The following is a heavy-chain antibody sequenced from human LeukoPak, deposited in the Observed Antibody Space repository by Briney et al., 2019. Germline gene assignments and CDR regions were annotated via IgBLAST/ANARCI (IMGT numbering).Heavy chain of an antibody. CDR1: GFTVSTYG. Sequence: GGSLRLSCAASGFTVSTYGMHWVRQAPGKGLEWVAVISNDGSNKYYADSVKGRFTISRDNSKNTLYLQMNSLSAEDSAVYYCAKGEYTYGPGSFDYWGQGTLVTVSS. CDR3: AKGEYTYGPGSFDY. CDR2: ISNDGSNK. V-gene: IGHV3-30*18. D-gene: IGHD3-10*01. J-gene: IGHJ4*02.